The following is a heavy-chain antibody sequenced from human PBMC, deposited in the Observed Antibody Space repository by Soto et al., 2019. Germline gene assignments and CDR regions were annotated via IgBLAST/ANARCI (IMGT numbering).Heavy chain of an antibody. CDR2: TYYRSKWYN. J-gene: IGHJ5*02. V-gene: IGHV6-1*01. CDR3: AKQQWPLVWFDP. CDR1: GDSVSSNSAA. Sequence: SPTLSLTCAISGDSVSSNSAAWNWIRQSPSRGLEWLGRTYYRSKWYNDYAVSVKSRITINPDTSKNQFSLQLNSVTPEDTAVYYCAKQQWPLVWFDPWGQGTLVTVSS. D-gene: IGHD6-19*01.